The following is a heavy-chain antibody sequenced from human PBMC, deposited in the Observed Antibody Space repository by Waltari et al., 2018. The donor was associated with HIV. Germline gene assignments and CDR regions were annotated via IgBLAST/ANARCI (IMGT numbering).Heavy chain of an antibody. CDR2: INHSGST. J-gene: IGHJ4*02. D-gene: IGHD3-22*01. CDR3: VTNGEMIGHGCFFDY. V-gene: IGHV4-34*02. Sequence: LQQWGAGLLKPSETLSLTCAVYGDSSSGFYRSWIRQPPGKGPEWIGEINHSGSTKYNPTLQSRVTISLDTSKNQFSLQLTSVTAADTAVYYCVTNGEMIGHGCFFDYWDLGALVTVSS. CDR1: GDSSSGFY.